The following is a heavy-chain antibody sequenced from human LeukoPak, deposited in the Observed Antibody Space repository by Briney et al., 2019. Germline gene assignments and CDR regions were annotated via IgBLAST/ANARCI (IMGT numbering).Heavy chain of an antibody. J-gene: IGHJ4*02. D-gene: IGHD3-10*01. V-gene: IGHV3-74*03. CDR2: VNSDGSST. CDR3: ARDQGGGRYYGEDY. CDR1: GFAFRNYW. Sequence: PGGSLRLSCAASGFAFRNYWMHWVRQAAGKELVCVSRVNSDGSSTKYADSVKGRFTISRDNTKNTLYLQMNSLRAEDTAVYYCARDQGGGRYYGEDYWGQGTLVTVPS.